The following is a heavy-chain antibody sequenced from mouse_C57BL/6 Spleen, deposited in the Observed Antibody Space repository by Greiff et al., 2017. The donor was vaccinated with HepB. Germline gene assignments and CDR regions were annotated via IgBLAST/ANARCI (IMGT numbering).Heavy chain of an antibody. V-gene: IGHV1-69*01. CDR1: GYTFTSYW. J-gene: IGHJ2*01. CDR3: ARFPFDY. CDR2: IDPSDSYT. Sequence: VQLQQSGAELVMPGASVKLSCKASGYTFTSYWMHWVKQRPGQGLEWIGEIDPSDSYTNYNQKFKGKSTLTVDKSSSTAYMQLSLLTSEDSAVYYCARFPFDYWGQGTTLTVSS.